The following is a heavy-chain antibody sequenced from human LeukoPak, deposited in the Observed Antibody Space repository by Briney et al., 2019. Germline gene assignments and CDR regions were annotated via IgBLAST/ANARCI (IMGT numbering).Heavy chain of an antibody. CDR1: GYTFTGYY. CDR2: INPNSGDT. Sequence: GASVKVSCKASGYTFTGYYMHWVRQAPGQGLEYMGWINPNSGDTNHAQNFQGRVTLTRDTSISTAYMELSSLRSDDSAVYYCAREDSSGYDYWGQGTLVTVSS. D-gene: IGHD3-22*01. J-gene: IGHJ4*02. CDR3: AREDSSGYDY. V-gene: IGHV1-2*02.